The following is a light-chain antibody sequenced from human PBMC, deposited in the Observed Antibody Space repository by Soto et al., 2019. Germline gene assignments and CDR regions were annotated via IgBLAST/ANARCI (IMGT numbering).Light chain of an antibody. CDR1: ESVSGTY. V-gene: IGKV3-20*01. J-gene: IGKJ1*01. CDR2: GAS. CDR3: QQYGRT. Sequence: VLTQSPGTLSLSPGERATLSCRASESVSGTYIAWYQQKAGQSPRLLISGASNRATGIPDRFSVSGSGTDFTLTISRLEPEDFAMYYCQQYGRTFGQGTKVEMK.